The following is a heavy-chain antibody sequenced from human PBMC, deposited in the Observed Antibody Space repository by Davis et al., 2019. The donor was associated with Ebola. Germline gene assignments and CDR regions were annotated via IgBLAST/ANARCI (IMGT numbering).Heavy chain of an antibody. Sequence: ASVKVSCKASGGTFSSYAISWVRQAPGQGLEWMGWISAYNGHTNYAQKLQGRVTMTRDTSISTAYMELSRLRSDDTAVYYCARDFQVVVVPAATPLDDYWGQGTLVTVSS. J-gene: IGHJ4*02. CDR2: ISAYNGHT. D-gene: IGHD2-2*02. V-gene: IGHV1-18*01. CDR3: ARDFQVVVVPAATPLDDY. CDR1: GGTFSSYA.